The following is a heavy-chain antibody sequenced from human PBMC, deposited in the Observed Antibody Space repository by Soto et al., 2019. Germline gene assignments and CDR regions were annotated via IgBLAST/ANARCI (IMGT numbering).Heavy chain of an antibody. CDR1: GFTFSSYG. Sequence: GWSLRLSCAASGFTFSSYGMHWVRQAPGKGLEWVAVIWYDGSNKYYADSVKGRFNISRDNSKNTLYLQMNSLRAEDTAVYYCARDLFPYYFDYWGQGTLVTVSS. J-gene: IGHJ4*02. D-gene: IGHD2-21*01. CDR3: ARDLFPYYFDY. CDR2: IWYDGSNK. V-gene: IGHV3-33*01.